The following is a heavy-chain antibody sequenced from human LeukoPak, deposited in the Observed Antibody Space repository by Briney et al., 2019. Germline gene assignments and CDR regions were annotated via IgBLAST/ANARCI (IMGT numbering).Heavy chain of an antibody. CDR1: GFTFSDYD. Sequence: GGSLRLSCAASGFTFSDYDMQGVRQATGKGWEWVSAIGTAGDTYYTGSVKGRFTISRENAKKSLYLQMNSLRAGDTAVYYCARVAKERVGGVYYFDYWGQGTLVTVSS. CDR2: IGTAGDT. CDR3: ARVAKERVGGVYYFDY. J-gene: IGHJ4*02. D-gene: IGHD1-1*01. V-gene: IGHV3-13*01.